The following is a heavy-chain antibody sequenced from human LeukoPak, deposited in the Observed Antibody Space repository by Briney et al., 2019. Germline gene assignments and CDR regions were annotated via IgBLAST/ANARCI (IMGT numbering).Heavy chain of an antibody. V-gene: IGHV3-23*01. D-gene: IGHD3-3*01. Sequence: PGGSLRLSCAASGFTFSSYAMSWVRQAPGKGLEWVSAISGSGGSTYYADSVKGRFTTSRDNAKNSLYLQMNSLRAEDTAVYYCARDAQRFLEWLLYGGNWFDPWGQGTLVTVSS. J-gene: IGHJ5*02. CDR1: GFTFSSYA. CDR3: ARDAQRFLEWLLYGGNWFDP. CDR2: ISGSGGST.